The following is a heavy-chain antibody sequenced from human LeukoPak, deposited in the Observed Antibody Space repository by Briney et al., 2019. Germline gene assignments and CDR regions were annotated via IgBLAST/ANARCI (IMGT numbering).Heavy chain of an antibody. V-gene: IGHV3-30*02. CDR1: GFTFSSYG. CDR3: ARERGDILTGRRFDP. CDR2: IRYDGSNK. J-gene: IGHJ5*02. D-gene: IGHD3-9*01. Sequence: PGGSLRLSCAASGFTFSSYGMHWVRQAPGKGLEWVAFIRYDGSNKYYADSVKGRFTISRDNSKNTLYLQMNSLRAEDTAVYYCARERGDILTGRRFDPWGQGTLVTVSS.